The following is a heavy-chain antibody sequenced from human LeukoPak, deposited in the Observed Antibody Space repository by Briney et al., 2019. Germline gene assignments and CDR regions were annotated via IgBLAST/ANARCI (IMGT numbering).Heavy chain of an antibody. CDR3: AKGSYYYDSSAFDY. V-gene: IGHV3-23*01. CDR1: GFTFSNYA. Sequence: PGGSLRLSCAASGFTFSNYAMSWVRQAPGKGLEWVSAISGSGGSTYDADSVKGRFTISRDNSKNTLYLQMNGLRADDTAVYYCAKGSYYYDSSAFDYWGQGTQVTVSS. CDR2: ISGSGGST. J-gene: IGHJ4*02. D-gene: IGHD3-22*01.